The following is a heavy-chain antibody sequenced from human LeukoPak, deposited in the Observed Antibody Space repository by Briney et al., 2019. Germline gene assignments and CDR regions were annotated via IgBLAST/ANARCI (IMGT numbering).Heavy chain of an antibody. CDR2: IIPIFGTA. V-gene: IGHV1-69*13. J-gene: IGHJ4*02. CDR1: GGTFSSYA. CDR3: ARVVDTAMVNLDY. Sequence: ASVKVSCKASGGTFSSYAISWVRQAPGQGLEWMGGIIPIFGTANYAQKFQGRVTITADESTSTAYMELSSLRSEDTAVYYCARVVDTAMVNLDYWGQGTLVTVSS. D-gene: IGHD5-18*01.